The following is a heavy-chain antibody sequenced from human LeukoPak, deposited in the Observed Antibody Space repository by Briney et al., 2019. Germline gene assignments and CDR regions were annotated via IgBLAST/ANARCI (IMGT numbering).Heavy chain of an antibody. Sequence: GGSLRLSCAASGFTFDDYTIHWVRQAPGKGLEGVSGITWNSAVLGYADSVKGRFTISRDNAKNSLYLQMNSLRAEDMALYYCAKTRGMYGSGTYFDSWGQGTLVTVSS. D-gene: IGHD3-10*01. V-gene: IGHV3-9*03. CDR1: GFTFDDYT. CDR3: AKTRGMYGSGTYFDS. J-gene: IGHJ4*02. CDR2: ITWNSAVL.